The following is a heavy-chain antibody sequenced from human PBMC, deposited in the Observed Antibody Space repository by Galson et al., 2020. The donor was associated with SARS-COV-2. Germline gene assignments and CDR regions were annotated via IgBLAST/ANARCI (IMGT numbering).Heavy chain of an antibody. D-gene: IGHD3-10*01. CDR3: ARQGAYGSGSYRVGYYYYGMDV. CDR2: ISGSGDST. V-gene: IGHV3-23*01. J-gene: IGHJ6*02. CDR1: GFTFSSYA. Sequence: GGSLRLSCAASGFTFSSYAMSWVRQAPGKGLEWVSGISGSGDSTYYADSVKGRFTISRDNSKNTLYLQINSLRAEDTAVYYCARQGAYGSGSYRVGYYYYGMDVWGQGTTVTVSS.